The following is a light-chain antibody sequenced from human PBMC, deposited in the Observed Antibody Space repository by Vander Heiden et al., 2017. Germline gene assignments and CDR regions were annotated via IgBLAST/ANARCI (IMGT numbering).Light chain of an antibody. CDR3: RQYSSSPYT. V-gene: IGKV3-20*01. CDR1: QSVSSNY. J-gene: IGKJ2*01. Sequence: EIVLTQSPGTLSLSPGERATLSCRASQSVSSNYLAWYQQKPGQAPRLLIFGASSRATGIPDRFSGSGSGTDFTLGISRLEPEDFAVYYCRQYSSSPYTFGQGTKLDIK. CDR2: GAS.